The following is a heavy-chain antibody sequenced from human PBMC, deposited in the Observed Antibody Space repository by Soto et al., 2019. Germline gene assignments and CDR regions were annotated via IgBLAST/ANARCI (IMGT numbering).Heavy chain of an antibody. J-gene: IGHJ4*02. D-gene: IGHD6-19*01. CDR1: GFTFSHYA. Sequence: QVQLVESGGGVVQPGRSLRLSCAASGFTFSHYAIHWVRQAPGKGLEWVAVVSYDGTTKYYADSVKGRFTISRDNSKNTLFLQMNSLGPEDTGVYYCAKGDPVAGPFDYWGQGTLVTVSS. V-gene: IGHV3-30*04. CDR2: VSYDGTTK. CDR3: AKGDPVAGPFDY.